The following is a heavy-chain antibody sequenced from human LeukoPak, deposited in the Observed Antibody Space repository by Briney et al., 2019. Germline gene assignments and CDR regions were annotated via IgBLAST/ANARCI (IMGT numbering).Heavy chain of an antibody. D-gene: IGHD6-13*01. J-gene: IGHJ4*02. V-gene: IGHV4-59*01. Sequence: SEALSLTCTVSGGSISSYYWSWIRQPPVKGPEWIGYIYYSGSTSYNPSLKSRVTIPVDTSKNQFSLKLSSVTAADTAVYYCARLGYSSSRYYFDYWGQGTLVTVSS. CDR2: IYYSGST. CDR1: GGSISSYY. CDR3: ARLGYSSSRYYFDY.